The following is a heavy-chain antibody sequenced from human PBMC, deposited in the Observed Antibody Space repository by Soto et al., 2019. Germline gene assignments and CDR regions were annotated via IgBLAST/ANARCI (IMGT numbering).Heavy chain of an antibody. CDR1: GYRFTSYW. CDR3: ARTYDSSGYYPPYYYYGMDV. D-gene: IGHD3-22*01. V-gene: IGHV5-51*01. J-gene: IGHJ6*02. CDR2: IYPGDSDT. Sequence: PGESLKISCKGSGYRFTSYWMGWVRQMPGKGLEWMGIIYPGDSDTRYSPSFQGQVTISADKSISTAYLQWSSLKASDTAMYYCARTYDSSGYYPPYYYYGMDVWGQGTTVTAP.